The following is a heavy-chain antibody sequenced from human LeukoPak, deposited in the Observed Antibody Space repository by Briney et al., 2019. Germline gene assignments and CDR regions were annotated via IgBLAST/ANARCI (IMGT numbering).Heavy chain of an antibody. CDR3: ARLFDS. CDR2: IYYSGNT. CDR1: GGYISGSNDY. V-gene: IGHV4-39*01. J-gene: IGHJ4*02. Sequence: SETLSLTCTVSGGYISGSNDYWGWVRQPPGKGLEWIGKIYYSGNTYYSPALQSRFSMSVDTSKNQFSLKLRYVTAADTAVYFCARLFDSWGQGTLVTVSS.